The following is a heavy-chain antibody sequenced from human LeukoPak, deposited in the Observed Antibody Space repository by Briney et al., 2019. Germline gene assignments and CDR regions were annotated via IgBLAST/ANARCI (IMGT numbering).Heavy chain of an antibody. CDR3: AATTANYFDP. Sequence: GESLKISCXGSGYRFSSYWIGWVRQMPGKGLEWMGLIYISDSDTRYSPSFQGQVTISVDKSINTAYLQWSSLKASDTAIYYCAATTANYFDPWGQGTLVTVSS. CDR1: GYRFSSYW. J-gene: IGHJ5*02. D-gene: IGHD4/OR15-4a*01. CDR2: IYISDSDT. V-gene: IGHV5-51*01.